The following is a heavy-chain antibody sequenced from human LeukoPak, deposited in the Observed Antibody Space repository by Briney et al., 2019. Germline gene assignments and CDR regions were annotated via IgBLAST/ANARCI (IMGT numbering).Heavy chain of an antibody. CDR2: TYYRSKWYN. Sequence: SQTLSLTCAISGDSVSSNSAAWNWIRQSPSRGLEGLGRTYYRSKWYNDYAISFKSRITINPDTSKNQSSLQLNSVTPEDTAVYYCARELRYSSGWALDYWGQGTLVTVSS. D-gene: IGHD6-19*01. J-gene: IGHJ4*02. CDR1: GDSVSSNSAA. V-gene: IGHV6-1*01. CDR3: ARELRYSSGWALDY.